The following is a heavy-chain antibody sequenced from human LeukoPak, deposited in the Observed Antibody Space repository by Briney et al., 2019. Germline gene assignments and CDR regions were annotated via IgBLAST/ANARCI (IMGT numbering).Heavy chain of an antibody. CDR2: IYHSGST. J-gene: IGHJ3*02. Sequence: SQTLSLTCAVSGGSISSGGYSWSWIRQPPGKGLEWIGYIYHSGSTYYNPSLKSRVTISVDRSKNQFSLKLSSVTAADTAVYYCARGGYGDYVDASDIWGQGTMVTVSS. CDR3: ARGGYGDYVDASDI. CDR1: GGSISSGGYS. D-gene: IGHD4-17*01. V-gene: IGHV4-30-2*01.